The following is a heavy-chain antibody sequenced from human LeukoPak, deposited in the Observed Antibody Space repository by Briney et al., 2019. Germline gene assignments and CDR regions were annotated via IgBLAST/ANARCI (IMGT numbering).Heavy chain of an antibody. J-gene: IGHJ4*02. V-gene: IGHV3-30*02. CDR1: GFTFSSYG. CDR2: IRYDGSNK. CDR3: AKDPGYSGYDPSFDY. Sequence: GGSLRLCCAASGFTFSSYGMHWVRQAPGKGLEWVAFIRYDGSNKYYADSVKGRFTISRDNSKNTLYLQMNSLRAEDTAVYYCAKDPGYSGYDPSFDYWAREPWSPSPQ. D-gene: IGHD5-12*01.